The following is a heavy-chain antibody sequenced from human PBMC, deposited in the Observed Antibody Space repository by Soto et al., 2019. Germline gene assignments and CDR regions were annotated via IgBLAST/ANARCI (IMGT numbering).Heavy chain of an antibody. CDR1: GGSISSGGYY. Sequence: LSLTCTVPGGSISSGGYYWSWIRQHPGKGLEWIGYIYYSGSTYYNPSLKSRVTISVDTSKNQFSLKLSSVTAADTAVYYCAQGGEQLWSIDYWGQGTLVTVSS. V-gene: IGHV4-31*03. CDR3: AQGGEQLWSIDY. CDR2: IYYSGST. J-gene: IGHJ4*02. D-gene: IGHD5-18*01.